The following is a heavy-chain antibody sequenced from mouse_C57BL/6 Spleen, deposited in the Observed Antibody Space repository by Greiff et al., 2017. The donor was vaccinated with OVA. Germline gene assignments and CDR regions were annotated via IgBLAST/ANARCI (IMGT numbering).Heavy chain of an antibody. D-gene: IGHD1-1*01. CDR1: GYTFTSYW. J-gene: IGHJ3*01. CDR2: IDPSDSYT. Sequence: VQLQQPGAELVKPGASVKLSCKASGYTFTSYWMQWVKQRPGQGLEWIGEIDPSDSYTNYNQKFKGKATLTVDTSSSTAYMQLSSLTSEDSAVYYCAGYYGSSPVAYWGQGTLVTVSA. CDR3: AGYYGSSPVAY. V-gene: IGHV1-50*01.